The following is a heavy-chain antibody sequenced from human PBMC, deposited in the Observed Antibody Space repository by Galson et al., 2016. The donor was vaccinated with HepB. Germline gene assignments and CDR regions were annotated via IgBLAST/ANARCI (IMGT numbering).Heavy chain of an antibody. CDR3: AKGQQLAYFDY. CDR2: IWYDGSNK. J-gene: IGHJ4*02. CDR1: GFTFSCSG. V-gene: IGHV3-33*06. Sequence: SLRLSCAASGFTFSCSGMHWVRQAPGKGLVWVAVIWYDGSNKYYADSVKGRFTISRDNSKNTLYLQMNSLRAEDTAVYYCAKGQQLAYFDYWGQGTLVTVSS. D-gene: IGHD6-13*01.